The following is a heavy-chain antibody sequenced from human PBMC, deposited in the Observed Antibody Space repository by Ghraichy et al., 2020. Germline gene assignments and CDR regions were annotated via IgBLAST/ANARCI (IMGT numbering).Heavy chain of an antibody. D-gene: IGHD3-10*01. CDR2: LGADGRST. Sequence: GGSLRLSCAVSEFTFDGYPMTWVRQAPGKGLELVSTLGADGRSTFYADSVKGRFTFSRDKSKRTMYLQMNSLRADDTAVYYCAKEGGRLGEGAFDVWGQGTKVTVSS. J-gene: IGHJ3*01. CDR1: EFTFDGYP. CDR3: AKEGGRLGEGAFDV. V-gene: IGHV3-23*01.